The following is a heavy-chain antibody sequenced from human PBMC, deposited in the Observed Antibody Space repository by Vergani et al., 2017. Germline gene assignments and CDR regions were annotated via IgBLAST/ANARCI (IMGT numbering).Heavy chain of an antibody. CDR1: GGSISSGSYY. CDR2: IYTSGST. Sequence: QVQLQESGPGLVKPSQTLSLTCTVSGGSISSGSYYWSWIRQPAGKGLEWIGRIYTSGSTNYNPSLKSLVTISVDTSKNQFSLKLSSVTAADTAVYYCASQELQYVDWSKSQNWFDPWGQGTLVTVSS. D-gene: IGHD3-9*01. J-gene: IGHJ5*02. CDR3: ASQELQYVDWSKSQNWFDP. V-gene: IGHV4-61*02.